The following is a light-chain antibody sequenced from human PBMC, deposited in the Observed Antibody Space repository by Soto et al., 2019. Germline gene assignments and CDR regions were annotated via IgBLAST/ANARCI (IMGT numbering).Light chain of an antibody. V-gene: IGKV1-12*01. CDR2: SAS. CDR3: QQALRVPST. CDR1: QGISAY. J-gene: IGKJ5*01. Sequence: DFQMTQSPSSVSESLGDRVSIXXRASQGISAYVGGDQQKPGTAPQIXCDSASGLQTAGPSLFSGRGAVTYFTLTSSSLHPEDFGTYSCQQALRVPSTFGQGTRLEIK.